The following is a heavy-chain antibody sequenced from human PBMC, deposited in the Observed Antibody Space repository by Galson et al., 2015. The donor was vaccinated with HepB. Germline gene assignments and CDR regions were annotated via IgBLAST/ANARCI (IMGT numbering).Heavy chain of an antibody. D-gene: IGHD2-2*01. V-gene: IGHV3-30*04. J-gene: IGHJ6*02. CDR2: ISYDGSHE. CDR1: EFTFSSFA. Sequence: SLRLSCAASEFTFSSFAFHWVRQVPGKGLEWVAVISYDGSHEFYADSVKGQFTISRDNSKNTLYLQMNSLRPEDTAVYYCARAAHCSSSSCYNYHYYYGMDVWGQGTTVTVSS. CDR3: ARAAHCSSSSCYNYHYYYGMDV.